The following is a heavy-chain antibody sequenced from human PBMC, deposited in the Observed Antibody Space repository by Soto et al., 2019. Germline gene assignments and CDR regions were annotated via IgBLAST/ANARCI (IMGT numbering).Heavy chain of an antibody. CDR3: AKEGPYYYDSSGYCGLDY. D-gene: IGHD3-22*01. CDR2: ISGSGGST. J-gene: IGHJ4*02. CDR1: GFTFSSYA. V-gene: IGHV3-23*01. Sequence: GGSLRLSCAASGFTFSSYAMSWVRQAPGKGLEWVSAISGSGGSTYYADSVKGRFTISRDNSKNTLYLQMNSLRAEDTAVDYCAKEGPYYYDSSGYCGLDYWGQGTLVTVSS.